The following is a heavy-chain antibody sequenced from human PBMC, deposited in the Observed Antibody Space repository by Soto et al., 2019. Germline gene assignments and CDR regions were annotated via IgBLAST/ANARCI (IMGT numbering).Heavy chain of an antibody. J-gene: IGHJ4*02. CDR1: GFNFGDYG. V-gene: IGHV3-30*18. CDR3: AKETIAVAGPNFFDS. D-gene: IGHD6-19*01. Sequence: GGSLRLSCVGSGFNFGDYGMHWVRHTPGKGLEWVAVIGNDGAARFYGDSVKGRFSISRDNSRSTFYLQMNSLRPEDTAMYYCAKETIAVAGPNFFDSWGQGTQVTVSS. CDR2: IGNDGAAR.